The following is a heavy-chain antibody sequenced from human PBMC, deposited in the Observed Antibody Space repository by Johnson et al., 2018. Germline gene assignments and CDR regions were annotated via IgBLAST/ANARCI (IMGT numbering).Heavy chain of an antibody. D-gene: IGHD6-6*01. J-gene: IGHJ1*01. V-gene: IGHV1-46*01. CDR2: INPSGGST. Sequence: VQLVESGAEVKKXGASVNVSCKASGYTFTSYYMHWVRQAPGQGLEWMGIINPSGGSTSNAQNFQGRVTMTRDTSTSTVYMEVSSLRFEDTAVYYCARGVVEEYSSSGTAEYFHHWGQGTLVTVSS. CDR3: ARGVVEEYSSSGTAEYFHH. CDR1: GYTFTSYY.